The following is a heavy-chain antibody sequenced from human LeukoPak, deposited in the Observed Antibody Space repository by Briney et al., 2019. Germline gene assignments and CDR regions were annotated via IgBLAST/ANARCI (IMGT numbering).Heavy chain of an antibody. CDR2: IYYSGTT. CDR3: AGYSSGWSSGGGY. Sequence: SETLSFTCTVSGGSISSLTYYWGWIRQPPGRGLEWIASIYYSGTTYYSPSLKSRVTISVNRSNNQFSLRLTSVTAADTAVYFCAGYSSGWSSGGGYWGQGTLVTVSS. J-gene: IGHJ4*02. D-gene: IGHD6-19*01. V-gene: IGHV4-39*01. CDR1: GGSISSLTYY.